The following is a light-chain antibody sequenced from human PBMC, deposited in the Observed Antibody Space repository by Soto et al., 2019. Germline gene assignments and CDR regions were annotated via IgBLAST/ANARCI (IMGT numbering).Light chain of an antibody. V-gene: IGLV1-40*01. Sequence: QSVLTQPPSVSGSPGQRLTLSCTGSSSNIGAGYDVHWYQQLPGAAPKVVIYGNTNRPSGVPDRFSGSKSGPSASLVITGLQAEDEADYYCLSYDKSLSGYVFGAGTQVTVL. J-gene: IGLJ1*01. CDR1: SSNIGAGYD. CDR2: GNT. CDR3: LSYDKSLSGYV.